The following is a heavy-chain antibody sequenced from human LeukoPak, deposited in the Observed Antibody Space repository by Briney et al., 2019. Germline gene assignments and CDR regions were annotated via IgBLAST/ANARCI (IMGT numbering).Heavy chain of an antibody. CDR3: ARYCSSTSCPLHY. V-gene: IGHV1-69*04. D-gene: IGHD2-2*01. CDR1: GGTFSSYA. Sequence: SVKVSCKASGGTFSSYAISWVRQAPGQGLEWMGRIIPILGIANYVQKFQGRVTITADKSTSTAYMELSSLRSEDTAVYYCARYCSSTSCPLHYWGQGTLVTVSS. J-gene: IGHJ4*02. CDR2: IIPILGIA.